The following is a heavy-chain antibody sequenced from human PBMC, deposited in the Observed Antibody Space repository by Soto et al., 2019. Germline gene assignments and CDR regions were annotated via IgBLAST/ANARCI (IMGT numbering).Heavy chain of an antibody. J-gene: IGHJ6*02. CDR3: VKGGAMVQGVNYYYYGMDV. Sequence: GGSLRLSCAVSGFSVSESYMSWVRQAPGKGLEWVSVMCNGGSTYYADSVKGRFTISRNNSKNTLYLQMSSLRAEDTAVYYCVKGGAMVQGVNYYYYGMDVWGQGTTVTVSS. V-gene: IGHV3-66*01. D-gene: IGHD3-10*01. CDR1: GFSVSESY. CDR2: MCNGGST.